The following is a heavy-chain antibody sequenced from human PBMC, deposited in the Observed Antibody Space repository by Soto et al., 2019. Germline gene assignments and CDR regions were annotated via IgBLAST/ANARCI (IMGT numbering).Heavy chain of an antibody. CDR3: TTDPNGRSYGMDV. Sequence: KPGGSLRLSCAASGFTFSNAWMSWVRQAPGKGLEWVGRIKSKTDGGTTDYAAPVKGRFTISRDDSKNTLYLQMNSLKTEDTAVYYCTTDPNGRSYGMDVWGQGTTVTVSS. V-gene: IGHV3-15*01. CDR2: IKSKTDGGTT. J-gene: IGHJ6*02. CDR1: GFTFSNAW.